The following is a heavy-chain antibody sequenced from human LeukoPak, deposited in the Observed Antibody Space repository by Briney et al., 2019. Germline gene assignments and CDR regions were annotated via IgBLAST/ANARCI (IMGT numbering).Heavy chain of an antibody. D-gene: IGHD3-22*01. CDR1: GFKFDDYG. V-gene: IGHV3-20*04. CDR2: INWNGAWT. J-gene: IGHJ5*02. CDR3: AGSYYDSSRGFDL. Sequence: GGSLRLSCAASGFKFDDYGMSWVRQAPGKGLEWVCDINWNGAWTGYADSVKGRFTISRDNAKNSLYLQMNSLRAEDTALYYCAGSYYDSSRGFDLWGQGTLVTVSA.